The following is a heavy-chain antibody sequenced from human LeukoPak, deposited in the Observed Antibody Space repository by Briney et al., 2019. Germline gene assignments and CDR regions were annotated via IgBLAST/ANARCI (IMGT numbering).Heavy chain of an antibody. V-gene: IGHV3-48*02. CDR3: ARDGLHTGHFDY. Sequence: PGGSLRLSCAASGFTFSTYTVNWVRQAPGKGLEWVSTVSDSSDVHYSDSVKGRFTISRDNARNSLYLQMNSLRDEDTAVYYCARDGLHTGHFDYWGQGTLVTVSS. CDR2: VSDSSDV. D-gene: IGHD2-21*01. CDR1: GFTFSTYT. J-gene: IGHJ4*02.